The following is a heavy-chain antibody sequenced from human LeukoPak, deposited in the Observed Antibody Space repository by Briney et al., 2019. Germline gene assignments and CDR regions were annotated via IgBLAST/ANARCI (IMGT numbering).Heavy chain of an antibody. CDR1: GYTLTKLS. CDR2: FDPEDGET. J-gene: IGHJ4*02. V-gene: IGHV1-24*01. CDR3: ATDHH. Sequence: ASVKVSCKVSGYTLTKLSMHGVRQAPGKGLEWMGGFDPEDGETIYAQKFQGRVTMTDDTSTDTAYMELSSLRSEDTAVYYCATDHHWGQGTLVTVSS.